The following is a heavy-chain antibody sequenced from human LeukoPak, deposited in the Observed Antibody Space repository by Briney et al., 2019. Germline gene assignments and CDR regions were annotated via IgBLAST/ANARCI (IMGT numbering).Heavy chain of an antibody. D-gene: IGHD6-19*01. V-gene: IGHV1-24*01. Sequence: ASVKVSCKVSGYTPTELSMHWVRQAPGKGLEWMGGFDPEDGETIYAQKFQGRVTMTEDTSTDTAYMELSSLRSEDTAVYYCATSFTRDGWYNAFDTWGQGTMVTVSS. CDR3: ATSFTRDGWYNAFDT. CDR2: FDPEDGET. J-gene: IGHJ3*02. CDR1: GYTPTELS.